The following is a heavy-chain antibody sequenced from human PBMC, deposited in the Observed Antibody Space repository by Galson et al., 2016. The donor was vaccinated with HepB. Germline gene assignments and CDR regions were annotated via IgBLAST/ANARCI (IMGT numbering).Heavy chain of an antibody. V-gene: IGHV3-53*01. CDR2: IYSGGST. J-gene: IGHJ2*01. Sequence: SLRLSCAASGFIVSSNDMSWVRQAPGKGLEWVSVIYSGGSTYYADSVKGRFTISRDNSKNTPYLQMNSLRAEDTAVYYCASLRFKGFDLWGRGTLVTVSS. CDR3: ASLRFKGFDL. CDR1: GFIVSSND. D-gene: IGHD3-3*01.